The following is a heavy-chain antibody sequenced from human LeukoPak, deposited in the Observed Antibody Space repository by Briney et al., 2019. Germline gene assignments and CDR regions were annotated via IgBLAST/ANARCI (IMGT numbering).Heavy chain of an antibody. CDR2: ISYDGSNK. V-gene: IGHV3-30*18. Sequence: SLRLSCAASGFTLSSSGMHWVRQAPGKGLGWVAVISYDGSNKYYADSVKGRFTFSRDNSKNTLYLQMNSLRAEDTAVYYCAKEYCSNSVCHSLDYWGQGTLVTVSS. CDR1: GFTLSSSG. D-gene: IGHD2-8*01. J-gene: IGHJ4*02. CDR3: AKEYCSNSVCHSLDY.